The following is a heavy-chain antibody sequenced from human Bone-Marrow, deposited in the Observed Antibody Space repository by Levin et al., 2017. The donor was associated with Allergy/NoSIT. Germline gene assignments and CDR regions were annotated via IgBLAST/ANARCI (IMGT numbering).Heavy chain of an antibody. CDR3: ARGGSSSGWVDV. CDR1: GGSITSYY. CDR2: LHYIGST. Sequence: SETLSLTCTGSGGSITSYYWSWIRQSPGKGLEWIGYLHYIGSTNYNPSLRGRVTISLDTSKNQVSLRLSSVTAADTAVYYCARGGSSSGWVDVWGQGTAVTVSS. D-gene: IGHD3-10*01. V-gene: IGHV4-59*01. J-gene: IGHJ6*02.